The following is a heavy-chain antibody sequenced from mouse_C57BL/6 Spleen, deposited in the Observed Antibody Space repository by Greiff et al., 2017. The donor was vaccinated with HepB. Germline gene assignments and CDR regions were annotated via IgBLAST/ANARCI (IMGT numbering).Heavy chain of an antibody. CDR1: GYSFTGYY. CDR3: ARRAPYVNYEEWFAY. D-gene: IGHD2-1*01. V-gene: IGHV1-42*01. CDR2: INPSTGGT. J-gene: IGHJ3*01. Sequence: VQLKQSGPELVKPGASVKISCKASGYSFTGYYMNWVKQSPEKSLEWIGEINPSTGGTTYNQQFKAKATLTVDKSSSTAYMQLKSLTSEDAAVYYGARRAPYVNYEEWFAYWGQGTLVTVSA.